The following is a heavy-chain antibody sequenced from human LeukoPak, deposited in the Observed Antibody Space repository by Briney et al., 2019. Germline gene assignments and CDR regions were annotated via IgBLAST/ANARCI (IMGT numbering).Heavy chain of an antibody. CDR3: ATAPYYGSGSPHDY. D-gene: IGHD3-10*01. CDR1: GYTFTGYY. Sequence: GASVKVSCKASGYTFTGYYMHWVRQAPGQGLEWMGWINPNSGGTNYAQKFQGWVTMTRDTSISTAYMELSRLRSDDTAVYYCATAPYYGSGSPHDYWGQGTLVTVSS. CDR2: INPNSGGT. V-gene: IGHV1-2*04. J-gene: IGHJ4*02.